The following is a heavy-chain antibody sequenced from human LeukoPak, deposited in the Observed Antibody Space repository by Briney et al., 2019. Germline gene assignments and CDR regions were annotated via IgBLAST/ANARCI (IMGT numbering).Heavy chain of an antibody. CDR3: ARDGAELVRVAHHFDY. J-gene: IGHJ4*02. Sequence: TSETLSLTCTVSGGSISSGGYYWSWIRQHPGKGLEWIGYIYYSGSTYYNPSLKSRVTISVDTSKNQFSLKLSSVTAADTAVYYCARDGAELVRVAHHFDYWGQGTLVTVSS. V-gene: IGHV4-31*03. CDR1: GGSISSGGYY. CDR2: IYYSGST. D-gene: IGHD3-10*01.